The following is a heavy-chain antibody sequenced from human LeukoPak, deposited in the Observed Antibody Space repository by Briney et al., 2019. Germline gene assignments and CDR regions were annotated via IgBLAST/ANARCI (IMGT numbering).Heavy chain of an antibody. J-gene: IGHJ4*02. CDR2: INPNSGDT. V-gene: IGHV1-2*02. CDR1: GYTFTGYY. Sequence: RASVKVSCKASGYTFTGYYMHWVRQAPGQGLEWMGWINPNSGDTNYSQKFQGRVTMTRDTSISTAYMELSRLRSDDTAVYYVARGDIVVVPAAHSRDYWGQGTLVTVSS. CDR3: ARGDIVVVPAAHSRDY. D-gene: IGHD2-2*01.